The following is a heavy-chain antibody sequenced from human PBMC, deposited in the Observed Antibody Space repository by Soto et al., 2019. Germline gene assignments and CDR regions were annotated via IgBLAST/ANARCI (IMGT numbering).Heavy chain of an antibody. CDR1: GFTFRSYA. D-gene: IGHD1-26*01. Sequence: GGSLRLSCAASGFTFRSYAMGWVRQAPGKGLEWASSIGTSGAAYYADSVKGRFTISRDNPDNALYLQLNILRSEDTAVYYCAARGRFYFDYWGQGILVTVSS. V-gene: IGHV3-23*01. CDR3: AARGRFYFDY. CDR2: IGTSGAA. J-gene: IGHJ4*02.